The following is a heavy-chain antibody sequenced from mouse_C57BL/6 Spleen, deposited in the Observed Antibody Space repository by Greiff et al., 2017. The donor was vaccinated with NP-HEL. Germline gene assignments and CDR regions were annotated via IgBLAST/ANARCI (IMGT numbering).Heavy chain of an antibody. Sequence: QVQLQQPGAELVRPGSSVKLSCKASGYTFTSYWMDWVKQRPGQGLEWIGNIYPSDSATHYNQKFKDKATLTVDKSSSTAYMQLSSLTSEDSAVDYCARGDGNYDYFDYWGQGTTLTVSS. D-gene: IGHD2-1*01. J-gene: IGHJ2*01. CDR1: GYTFTSYW. CDR3: ARGDGNYDYFDY. V-gene: IGHV1-61*01. CDR2: IYPSDSAT.